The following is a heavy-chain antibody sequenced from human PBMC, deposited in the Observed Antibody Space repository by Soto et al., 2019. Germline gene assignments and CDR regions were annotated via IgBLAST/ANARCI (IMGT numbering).Heavy chain of an antibody. J-gene: IGHJ3*02. CDR2: IYSGGST. CDR3: ARAYYYGSGSTPRDAFDI. D-gene: IGHD3-10*01. V-gene: IGHV3-53*04. CDR1: GFTVNSNY. Sequence: GGSLRLSCAASGFTVNSNYMSWVRQAPGKGLEWVSVIYSGGSTYYADSVKGRFTISRHNSKNTLYLQMNSLRAEDTAVYYCARAYYYGSGSTPRDAFDIWGQGTMVTVSS.